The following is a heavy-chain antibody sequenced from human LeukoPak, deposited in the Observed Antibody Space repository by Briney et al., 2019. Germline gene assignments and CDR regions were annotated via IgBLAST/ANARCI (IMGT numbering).Heavy chain of an antibody. CDR2: ISYDGSNK. J-gene: IGHJ4*02. CDR1: GFTFSSYG. V-gene: IGHV3-30*19. Sequence: PGGSLRLSCAASGFTFSSYGMHWVRQAPGKGLEWVAFISYDGSNKYYADSVKGRFTISRDNSKNTLYLQMNSLRAEDTAVYYCARGGGTVTTGGPWFDYWGQGTLVTVSS. CDR3: ARGGGTVTTGGPWFDY. D-gene: IGHD4-17*01.